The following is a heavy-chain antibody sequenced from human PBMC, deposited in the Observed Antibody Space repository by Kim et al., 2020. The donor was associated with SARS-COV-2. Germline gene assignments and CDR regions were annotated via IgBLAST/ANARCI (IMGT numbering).Heavy chain of an antibody. CDR1: GGSISSSSYY. J-gene: IGHJ4*02. CDR3: ARLKVQLRGPPFDY. V-gene: IGHV4-39*01. Sequence: SETLSLTCTVSGGSISSSSYYWGWIRQPPGKGLEWIGSIYYSGSTYYNPSLKSRVTISVDTSKNQFSLKLSSVTAADTAVYYCARLKVQLRGPPFDYWGQGTLVTVSS. D-gene: IGHD5-18*01. CDR2: IYYSGST.